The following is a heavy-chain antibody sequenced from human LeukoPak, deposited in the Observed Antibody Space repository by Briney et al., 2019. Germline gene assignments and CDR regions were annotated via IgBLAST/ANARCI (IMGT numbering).Heavy chain of an antibody. CDR2: ISGSGGST. J-gene: IGHJ4*02. D-gene: IGHD6-6*01. V-gene: IGHV3-23*01. CDR3: ARDTDRTSSRYFDY. CDR1: GFTFSSYA. Sequence: GSLRLSCAASGFTFSSYAMSWVRQAPGKGLEWVSAISGSGGSTYYADSVKGRFTISRDSSKNTLSLQMNSLTTDDTAVYYCARDTDRTSSRYFDYWGQGALVTVSS.